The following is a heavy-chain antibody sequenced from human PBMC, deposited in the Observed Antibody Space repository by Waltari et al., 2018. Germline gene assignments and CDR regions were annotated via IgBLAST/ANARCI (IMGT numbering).Heavy chain of an antibody. J-gene: IGHJ6*03. CDR3: ARGLVVPAASYYYYYYYMDV. D-gene: IGHD2-2*01. CDR2: IYYSGST. CDR1: GGSISSYY. V-gene: IGHV4-59*01. Sequence: QVQLQESGPGLVKPSETLSLTCTVSGGSISSYYWSWIRQPPGKGLEWIGYIYYSGSTNYNPSLKSRVTIAVDTSKNQFSLKLSSVTAADTAVYYCARGLVVPAASYYYYYYYMDVWGKGTTDTVSS.